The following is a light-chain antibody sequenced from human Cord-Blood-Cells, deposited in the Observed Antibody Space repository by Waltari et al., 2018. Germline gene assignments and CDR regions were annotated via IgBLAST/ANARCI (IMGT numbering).Light chain of an antibody. J-gene: IGLJ1*01. CDR2: EVS. CDR1: SSDVGSYNL. V-gene: IGLV2-23*02. CDR3: CSYAGSSTYV. Sequence: QSALTQPASVSGSHGQSITISCTGTSSDVGSYNLVSWYQQHPVKAPKLMIYEVSKRPSGVSNRFSGSKSGNTASLTISGLQAEDEADYYCCSYAGSSTYVFGTGTKVTVL.